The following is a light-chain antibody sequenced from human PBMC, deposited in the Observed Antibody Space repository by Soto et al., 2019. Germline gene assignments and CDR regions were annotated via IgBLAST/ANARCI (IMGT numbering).Light chain of an antibody. CDR3: QSYDSSLSGYNYV. CDR1: SSNIGAGYD. J-gene: IGLJ1*01. CDR2: GNS. Sequence: QSVLTQPPSVSGAPGQRVTISCTGSSSNIGAGYDVHWYQQLPGTAPKLPIYGNSNRPSGVPDRFSGSKSGTSASLAITGLQAEDEADYYCQSYDSSLSGYNYVFGTGTKLTVL. V-gene: IGLV1-40*01.